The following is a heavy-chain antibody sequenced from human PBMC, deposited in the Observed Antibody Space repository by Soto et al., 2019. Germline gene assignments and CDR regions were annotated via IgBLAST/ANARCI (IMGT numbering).Heavy chain of an antibody. V-gene: IGHV1-18*01. Sequence: QIHLVQSGAEVKKPGASVKVSCKTSGYTFSSIGLSWVRQAPGQGLEWMGWISPYKSNTYYAKKFQGRVAMTTDTSTSTAYMELRSLRTDDTAMYFCVRDLDGSGSYYTDYWGQGTLVTVSS. CDR1: GYTFSSIG. CDR3: VRDLDGSGSYYTDY. J-gene: IGHJ4*02. CDR2: ISPYKSNT. D-gene: IGHD3-10*01.